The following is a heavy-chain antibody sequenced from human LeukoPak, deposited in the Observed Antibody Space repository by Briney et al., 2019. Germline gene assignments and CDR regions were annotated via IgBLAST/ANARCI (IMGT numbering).Heavy chain of an antibody. D-gene: IGHD3-10*02. Sequence: SETLSLTCTVSGGSISSSSYYWGWIRQPPGKGLEWIGSIYYSGSTYYNPSLKSRVTIFVDTSKNQFSLKLSSVTAADTAVYYCATSGVRGSDAFDIWGQGTMVTVSS. V-gene: IGHV4-39*01. CDR3: ATSGVRGSDAFDI. J-gene: IGHJ3*02. CDR2: IYYSGST. CDR1: GGSISSSSYY.